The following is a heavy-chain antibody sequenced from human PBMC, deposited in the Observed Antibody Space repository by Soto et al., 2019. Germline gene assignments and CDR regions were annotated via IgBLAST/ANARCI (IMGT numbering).Heavy chain of an antibody. Sequence: VQLVESGGGVVQPGRSLRLSCAASGFTFSSYAMHWVRQAPGKGLEWVSGMGGSNDDTYYADSVKGRFTISRDNSKNTLFLQMNSLRAEDTAVYYCAKDRVNHNSVWDPFDIWGQGTMVTVSS. CDR1: GFTFSSYA. J-gene: IGHJ3*02. D-gene: IGHD1-20*01. CDR3: AKDRVNHNSVWDPFDI. V-gene: IGHV3-23*04. CDR2: MGGSNDDT.